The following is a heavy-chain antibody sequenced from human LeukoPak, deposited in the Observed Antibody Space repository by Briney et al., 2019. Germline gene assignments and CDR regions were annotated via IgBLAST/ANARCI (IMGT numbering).Heavy chain of an antibody. Sequence: GASVKVSCKVSGYTLTELSMHWVRQAPGKGLEWMGGFDLEDGETIYAQKFQGRVTMTEDTSTDTAYMELSSLRSEDTAVYYCATAPRFVGAHHYWGQGTLVTVSS. CDR3: ATAPRFVGAHHY. J-gene: IGHJ4*02. D-gene: IGHD1-26*01. CDR2: FDLEDGET. CDR1: GYTLTELS. V-gene: IGHV1-24*01.